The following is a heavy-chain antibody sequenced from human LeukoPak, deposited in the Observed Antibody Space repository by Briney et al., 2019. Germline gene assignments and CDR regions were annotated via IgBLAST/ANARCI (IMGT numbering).Heavy chain of an antibody. Sequence: GESLKISCMGSGYSFTNYWIGWVRQMPGKGLEWMGIIYPGDSDTRYSPSFQGQVTISADKSISTAYLQWSSLKASDTAMYYCARRHYYYDRSGFYYYFDTWGQGTQVTVTS. J-gene: IGHJ4*02. CDR1: GYSFTNYW. D-gene: IGHD3-22*01. CDR3: ARRHYYYDRSGFYYYFDT. V-gene: IGHV5-51*01. CDR2: IYPGDSDT.